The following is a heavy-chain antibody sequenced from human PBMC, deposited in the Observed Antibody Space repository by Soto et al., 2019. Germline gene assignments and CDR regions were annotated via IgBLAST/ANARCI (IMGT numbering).Heavy chain of an antibody. V-gene: IGHV1-2*04. CDR2: INPNSGGT. Sequence: GASVKVSCKASGYTFTGYYMHWVRQAPGQGLEWMGWINPNSGGTNYAQKFQGWVTMTRDTSISTAYMELSRLRSDDTAVYYCAREIINRGPNYDFWSGQPYYYYGMDVWGQGTTVTVSS. J-gene: IGHJ6*02. CDR3: AREIINRGPNYDFWSGQPYYYYGMDV. CDR1: GYTFTGYY. D-gene: IGHD3-3*01.